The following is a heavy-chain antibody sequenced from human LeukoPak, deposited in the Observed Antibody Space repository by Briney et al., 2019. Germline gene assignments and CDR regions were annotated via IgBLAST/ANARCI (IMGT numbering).Heavy chain of an antibody. V-gene: IGHV4-59*01. J-gene: IGHJ4*02. CDR3: ARQEYSSSSFDY. CDR1: GGSISSYY. Sequence: SETLSLTCTVSGGSISSYYWSWIRQPPGKGLEWIGYIYYSGSTNYNPSLKSRVTISVDTSKNQFSLKLSSVTAADTAVYYCARQEYSSSSFDYWGQGTLVTASS. CDR2: IYYSGST. D-gene: IGHD6-6*01.